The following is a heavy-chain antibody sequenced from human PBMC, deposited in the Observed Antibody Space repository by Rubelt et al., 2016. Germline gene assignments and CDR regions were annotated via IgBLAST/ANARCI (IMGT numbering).Heavy chain of an antibody. Sequence: QVQLQQWGAGLLKPSETLSLTCAVYGGSFSGYYWSWIRQPPGKGLEWIGEINHSGSTNYNPSLKSLVTISVATSKNQFSLKLSSVTAADTAVYYCARSISGIAARRGWFDPWGQGTLVTVSS. D-gene: IGHD6-6*01. CDR2: INHSGST. CDR1: GGSFSGYY. J-gene: IGHJ5*02. CDR3: ARSISGIAARRGWFDP. V-gene: IGHV4-34*01.